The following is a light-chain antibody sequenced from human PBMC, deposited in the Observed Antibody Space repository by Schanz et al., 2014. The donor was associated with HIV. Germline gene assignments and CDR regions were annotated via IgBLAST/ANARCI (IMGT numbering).Light chain of an antibody. J-gene: IGKJ1*01. CDR1: QTISSS. V-gene: IGKV1-9*01. CDR3: QQYNNYPLT. Sequence: DIQLTQSPALLSASVGDRVTITCRASQTISSSLAWYQQRPGKAPKVLIYAASSLQRGAPSRFSGSGSGTEFTLTISSLQPEDFATYDCQQYNNYPLTFGLGTKVAIK. CDR2: AAS.